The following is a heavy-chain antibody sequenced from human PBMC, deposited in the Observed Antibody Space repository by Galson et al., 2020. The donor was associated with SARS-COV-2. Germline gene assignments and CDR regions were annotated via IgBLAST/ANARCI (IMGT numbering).Heavy chain of an antibody. J-gene: IGHJ4*02. CDR3: ARATRYSYGYPWGFDY. V-gene: IGHV4-31*03. Sequence: ASETLSLTCTVSGGSISSGGYYWSWIRQHPGKGLEWIGYIYYSGSTYYNPSLKSRVTISVDTSKNQFSLKLSSVTAADTAVYYCARATRYSYGYPWGFDYWGQGTLVTVSS. D-gene: IGHD5-18*01. CDR2: IYYSGST. CDR1: GGSISSGGYY.